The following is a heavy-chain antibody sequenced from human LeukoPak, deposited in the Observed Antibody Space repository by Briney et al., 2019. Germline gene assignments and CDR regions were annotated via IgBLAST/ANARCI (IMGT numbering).Heavy chain of an antibody. CDR1: GFPFSSYA. V-gene: IGHV3-30*04. Sequence: GGSLRLSCAASGFPFSSYAMTWVRQAPGKGLEWVAVISYDGSNKYYADSVKGRFTISRDNAKNSLYLQMNSLRAEDTAVYYCARDPLGYGSGSYYRPIYYYYGMDVWGQGTTVTVSS. CDR3: ARDPLGYGSGSYYRPIYYYYGMDV. J-gene: IGHJ6*02. CDR2: ISYDGSNK. D-gene: IGHD3-10*01.